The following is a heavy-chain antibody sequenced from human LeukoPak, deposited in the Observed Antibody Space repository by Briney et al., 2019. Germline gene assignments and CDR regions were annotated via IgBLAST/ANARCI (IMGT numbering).Heavy chain of an antibody. CDR2: INSDGSTT. CDR1: GFTFSGYW. Sequence: GGSLRLSCAASGFTFSGYWMHWVRQAPGKGLVWVSRINSDGSTTNYADSVKGRFTISRDNAKNTLYLQVNSLRAEDTAVYYCARGSWSAADTNIDYWGQGTLVTVSS. CDR3: ARGSWSAADTNIDY. D-gene: IGHD6-13*01. J-gene: IGHJ4*02. V-gene: IGHV3-74*01.